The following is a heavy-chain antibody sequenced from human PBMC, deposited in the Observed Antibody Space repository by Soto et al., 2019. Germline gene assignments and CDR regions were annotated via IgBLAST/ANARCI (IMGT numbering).Heavy chain of an antibody. CDR1: GGTFSSYT. V-gene: IGHV1-69*04. J-gene: IGHJ5*02. Sequence: ASVKVSCKASGGTFSSYTISWVRQAPGQGLEWMGRVIPILGIANYAQKFQGRVTITADKSTSTAYMELSSLRSEDTAVYYCAREGYFDWLLGPVHPTRWFDPWG. CDR2: VIPILGIA. D-gene: IGHD3-9*01. CDR3: AREGYFDWLLGPVHPTRWFDP.